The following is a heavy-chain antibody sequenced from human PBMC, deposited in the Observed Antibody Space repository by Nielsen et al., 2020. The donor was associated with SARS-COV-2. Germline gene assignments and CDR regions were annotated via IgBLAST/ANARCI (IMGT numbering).Heavy chain of an antibody. Sequence: GESLKISCAASGFAFRTHGMHWVRQPPGKGLEWVAHMWYHGGDENYADSVRGRFTISRDLSKNTVYLQMSSLRVEDTAVYYCARDLTFGAYWFDPWSQGTLVTVSS. J-gene: IGHJ5*02. D-gene: IGHD3/OR15-3a*01. CDR1: GFAFRTHG. CDR3: ARDLTFGAYWFDP. CDR2: MWYHGGDE. V-gene: IGHV3-33*08.